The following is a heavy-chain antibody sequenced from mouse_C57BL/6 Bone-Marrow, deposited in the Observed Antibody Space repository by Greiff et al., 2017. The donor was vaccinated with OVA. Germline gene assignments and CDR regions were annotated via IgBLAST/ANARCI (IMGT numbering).Heavy chain of an antibody. Sequence: QVQLQQSGAELARPGASVKLSCKASGYTFTSYWMHWVKQRPGQGLEWIGVIDPSDSYTNYNQKFKGKATLTVDTSSSTAYMQLSSLTSEDSAVYYCARYMEIYYYGSGFAYWGQGTLVTVSA. V-gene: IGHV1-59*01. CDR3: ARYMEIYYYGSGFAY. D-gene: IGHD1-1*01. CDR2: IDPSDSYT. J-gene: IGHJ3*01. CDR1: GYTFTSYW.